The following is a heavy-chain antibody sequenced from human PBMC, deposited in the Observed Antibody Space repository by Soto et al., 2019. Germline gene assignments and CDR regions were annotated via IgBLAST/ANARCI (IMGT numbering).Heavy chain of an antibody. CDR3: ARGGYGYYYFYGMDV. J-gene: IGHJ6*02. Sequence: ESLKISCKGSGYSFTSYWIAWVRQMPGKGLEWMGIIYPGDSDTRYSPSFQGQVTISADKSISTAYLQWSSLKASDTAMYYCARGGYGYYYFYGMDVWGQGTTVTVSS. CDR2: IYPGDSDT. CDR1: GYSFTSYW. V-gene: IGHV5-51*01. D-gene: IGHD6-25*01.